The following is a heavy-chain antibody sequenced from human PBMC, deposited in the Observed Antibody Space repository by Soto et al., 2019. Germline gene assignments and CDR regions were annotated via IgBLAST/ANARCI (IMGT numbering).Heavy chain of an antibody. CDR2: IWYDGSNK. Sequence: PGGSLRLSCAASGFTFSSYGMHWVRQAPGKGLEWVAVIWYDGSNKYYADSVKGRFTISRDNSKNTLYLQMNSLRAEDTAVYYCARDTNMVRGVYNWFDPWRQGTLVTVSS. V-gene: IGHV3-33*01. CDR3: ARDTNMVRGVYNWFDP. CDR1: GFTFSSYG. J-gene: IGHJ5*02. D-gene: IGHD3-10*01.